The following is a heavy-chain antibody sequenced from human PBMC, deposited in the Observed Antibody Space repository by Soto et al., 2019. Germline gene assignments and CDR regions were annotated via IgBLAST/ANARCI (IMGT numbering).Heavy chain of an antibody. V-gene: IGHV3-23*01. J-gene: IGHJ5*02. Sequence: GGSLRLSCAASGFTFSDYAIIWIRQVPGKGLQWVSGLYGNGGGVHYADSVKGRFTISRDNSAYSAYLQMNNLRVEDTAVYYCTRDASRDSSARGWFDPWGPGTLVTVSS. D-gene: IGHD6-13*01. CDR1: GFTFSDYA. CDR3: TRDASRDSSARGWFDP. CDR2: LYGNGGGV.